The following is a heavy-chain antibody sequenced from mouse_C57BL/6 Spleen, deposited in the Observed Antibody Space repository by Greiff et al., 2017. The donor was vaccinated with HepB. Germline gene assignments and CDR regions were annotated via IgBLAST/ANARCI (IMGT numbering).Heavy chain of an antibody. CDR1: GYTFTDYE. J-gene: IGHJ3*01. D-gene: IGHD2-4*01. CDR2: IDPETGGT. Sequence: LQESGAELVRPGASVTLSCKASGYTFTDYEMHWVKQTPVHGLEWIGAIDPETGGTAYNQKFKGKAILTADKSSSTAYMELRSLTSEDSAVYYCTRSRDYDGGFAYWGQGTLVTVSA. CDR3: TRSRDYDGGFAY. V-gene: IGHV1-15*01.